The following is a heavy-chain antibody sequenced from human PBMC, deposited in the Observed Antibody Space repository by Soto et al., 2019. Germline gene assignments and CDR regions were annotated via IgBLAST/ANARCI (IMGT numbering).Heavy chain of an antibody. CDR3: ARVRGYDFWSGFDP. V-gene: IGHV3-30-3*01. D-gene: IGHD3-3*01. J-gene: IGHJ5*02. Sequence: GGSLRLSCAASGFTFSSYAMHWVRQAPGKGLEWVAVISYDGSNKYYADSVKGRFTISRDNSKNTLYLRMNSLRAEDTAVYYCARVRGYDFWSGFDPWGQGTLVTVSS. CDR1: GFTFSSYA. CDR2: ISYDGSNK.